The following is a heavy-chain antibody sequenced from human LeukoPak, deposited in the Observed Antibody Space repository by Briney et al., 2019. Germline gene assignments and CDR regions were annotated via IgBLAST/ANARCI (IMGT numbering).Heavy chain of an antibody. CDR3: ARLGSYFDY. CDR1: GGSINSYY. CDR2: IYYSGST. Sequence: SETLSLTCIVSGGSINSYYWSWIRQPPGKGLEWIGYIYYSGSTNYNPSLKSRVTISVDTFKNQFSLKLNSVTAADTAVYYCARLGSYFDYWGQGTLVTVSS. J-gene: IGHJ4*02. D-gene: IGHD1-26*01. V-gene: IGHV4-59*01.